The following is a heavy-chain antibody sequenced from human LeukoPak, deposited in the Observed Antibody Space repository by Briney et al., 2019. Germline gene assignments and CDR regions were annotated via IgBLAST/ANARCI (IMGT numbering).Heavy chain of an antibody. V-gene: IGHV1-2*02. CDR1: GYTFTGYY. J-gene: IGHJ4*02. CDR2: IKPNSGGT. Sequence: ASVKVSCKASGYTFTGYYMQWVRQAPGQGLEWMGWIKPNSGGTNYAQKFQGRVTMTRDTSISTAYMELSRLRSDDTAVYFCARVWAYYDNKYFDSWGQGTLVTVSS. CDR3: ARVWAYYDNKYFDS. D-gene: IGHD3-22*01.